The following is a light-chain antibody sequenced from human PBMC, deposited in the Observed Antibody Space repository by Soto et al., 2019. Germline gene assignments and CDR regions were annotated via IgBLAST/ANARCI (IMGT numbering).Light chain of an antibody. V-gene: IGKV3-20*01. Sequence: EIVLTQSPGTLSLSPGERATLSYRASQSLSSSYLAWYQQKPGQAPRLLIYGASSRATGIPDKFSGSGSGTDFTLTISRLEPEDFAVYYCQHYESSPPSYTFGQGTKLEMK. CDR3: QHYESSPPSYT. CDR1: QSLSSSY. J-gene: IGKJ2*01. CDR2: GAS.